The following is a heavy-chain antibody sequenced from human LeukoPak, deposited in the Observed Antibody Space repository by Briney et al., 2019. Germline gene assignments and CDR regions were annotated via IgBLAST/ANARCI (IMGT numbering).Heavy chain of an antibody. CDR1: GYTFTGYY. J-gene: IGHJ5*02. CDR2: INPNSGGT. D-gene: IGHD6-13*01. V-gene: IGHV1-2*02. Sequence: ASVKVSCKSSGYTFTGYYMHWVRQPPGQGLEWMGWINPNSGGTNYAQKFQGRVTMTRDTSISTAYMELSRLRSDDTAVYYCATEVTAAGTWFDPWGQGTLVTVSS. CDR3: ATEVTAAGTWFDP.